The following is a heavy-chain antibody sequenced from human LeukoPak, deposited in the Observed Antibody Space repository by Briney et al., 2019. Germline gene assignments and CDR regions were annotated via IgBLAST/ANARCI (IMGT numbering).Heavy chain of an antibody. CDR3: AREDVNGDYGY. CDR1: GFSVSVNY. Sequence: GGSLRLSCAASGFSVSVNYMTWVRQAPGKGLEWVSSISSSSSYIYYADSVKGRFTISRDNAKNSLYLQMNSLRAEDTAVYYCAREDVNGDYGYWGQGTLVTVSS. V-gene: IGHV3-21*01. CDR2: ISSSSSYI. J-gene: IGHJ4*02. D-gene: IGHD4-17*01.